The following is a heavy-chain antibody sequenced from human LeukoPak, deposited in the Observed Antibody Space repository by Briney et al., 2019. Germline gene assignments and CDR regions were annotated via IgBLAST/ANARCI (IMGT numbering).Heavy chain of an antibody. J-gene: IGHJ1*01. D-gene: IGHD3-9*01. V-gene: IGHV3-23*01. CDR3: AKDPVGRYFDWLYAPQYFQH. CDR2: ISGSGGST. Sequence: QPGGSLRLSCAASGFTFSSYAMSWVRQAPGKGLEWVSAISGSGGSTYYADSVKGRFTISRDNSKNTLYLQMNSLRAEDTAVYYCAKDPVGRYFDWLYAPQYFQHWGQGTLVTVSS. CDR1: GFTFSSYA.